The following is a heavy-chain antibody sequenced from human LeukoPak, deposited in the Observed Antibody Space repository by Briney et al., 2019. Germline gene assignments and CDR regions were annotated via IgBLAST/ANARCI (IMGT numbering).Heavy chain of an antibody. V-gene: IGHV4-39*07. CDR2: IYYSGST. J-gene: IGHJ6*03. CDR1: GGSISSSSYY. Sequence: SETLSLTCTVSGGSISSSSYYWGWIRQPPGKGLEWIGSIYYSGSTYYNPSLKSRVTISVDTSKNQFSLKLSSVTAADTAVYYCARALPNYYYMDVWGKGTTVTVSS. D-gene: IGHD2-2*01. CDR3: ARALPNYYYMDV.